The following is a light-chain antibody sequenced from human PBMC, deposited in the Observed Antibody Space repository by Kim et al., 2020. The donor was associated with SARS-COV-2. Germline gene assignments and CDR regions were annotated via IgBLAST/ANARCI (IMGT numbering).Light chain of an antibody. V-gene: IGKV1-5*03. Sequence: SASVGDRVTITCRASQSIRSCLAWYQQKPGKAPKLLIYKASSLESGVPSRFSGSGSGTEFTLPISSLQPDDFATYYCQQYNSYPYTFGQGTKLEI. J-gene: IGKJ2*01. CDR3: QQYNSYPYT. CDR2: KAS. CDR1: QSIRSC.